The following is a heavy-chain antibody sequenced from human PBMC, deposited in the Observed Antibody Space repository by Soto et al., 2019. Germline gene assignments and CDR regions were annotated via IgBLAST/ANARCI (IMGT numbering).Heavy chain of an antibody. Sequence: ASVKVSCKASGYTFTGYYMHWVRQAPGQGLEWMGWINPNSGGTNYAQKFQGRVTMTRGTSISTAYIELSRLRSDDTAVYYCARDPPIKYYYDSSGYSHLAGFGYWGQGTLVTVSS. CDR3: ARDPPIKYYYDSSGYSHLAGFGY. V-gene: IGHV1-2*02. J-gene: IGHJ4*02. CDR1: GYTFTGYY. D-gene: IGHD3-22*01. CDR2: INPNSGGT.